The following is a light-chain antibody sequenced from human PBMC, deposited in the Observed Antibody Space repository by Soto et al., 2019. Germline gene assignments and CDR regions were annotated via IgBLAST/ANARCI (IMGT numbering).Light chain of an antibody. Sequence: QSVLTQTPSVSGAPGQTITISCTETDSNIGAGYDVHWYQHLPGRAPKLLIFGNTHRPSGVPDRFSGSKSGTSASLAITGLQPEDEADYYCQSFDNSLSGFYVFGSGTKLTVL. CDR1: DSNIGAGYD. CDR3: QSFDNSLSGFYV. J-gene: IGLJ1*01. V-gene: IGLV1-40*01. CDR2: GNT.